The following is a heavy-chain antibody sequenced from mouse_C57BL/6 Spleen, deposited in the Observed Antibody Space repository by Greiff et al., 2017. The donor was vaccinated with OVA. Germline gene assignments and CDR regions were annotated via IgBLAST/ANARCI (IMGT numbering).Heavy chain of an antibody. CDR2: ISDGGSYT. CDR1: GFTFSSYA. J-gene: IGHJ3*01. D-gene: IGHD1-1*01. CDR3: ARDHYGSRPWFAY. V-gene: IGHV5-4*01. Sequence: EVKVVESGGGLVKPGGSLKLSCAASGFTFSSYAMSWVRQTPEKRLEWVATISDGGSYTYYPDNVKGRFTISRDNAKNNLYLQMSHLKSEDTAMYYCARDHYGSRPWFAYWGQGTLVTVSA.